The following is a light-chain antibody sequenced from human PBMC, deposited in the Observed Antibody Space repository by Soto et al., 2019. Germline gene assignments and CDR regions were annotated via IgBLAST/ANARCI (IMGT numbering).Light chain of an antibody. CDR1: SSNIGALFD. CDR2: GNI. V-gene: IGLV1-40*01. Sequence: QSVLTQPPSVSGAPGQTVTISCTGGSSNIGALFDVHWYQQLPGAAPKLLIYGNINRPSGVPDRFSGSKSGTSASLAITGLRAEYEADYYCQSYDSSLGGSVFGTGTKLTVL. J-gene: IGLJ1*01. CDR3: QSYDSSLGGSV.